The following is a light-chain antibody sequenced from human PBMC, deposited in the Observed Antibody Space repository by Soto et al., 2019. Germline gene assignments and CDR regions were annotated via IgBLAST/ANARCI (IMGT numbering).Light chain of an antibody. J-gene: IGKJ1*01. CDR1: QSISIW. V-gene: IGKV1-5*01. CDR2: DAS. CDR3: QQYNSYRT. Sequence: DIQMTQSPSTLSASVGDRVTITCRARQSISIWLAWYQQKPGKAPKLLIYDASILGSGVPSRFSGSGSGTEFTLTISSLQPDDFATYHCQQYNSYRTFGQGTKV.